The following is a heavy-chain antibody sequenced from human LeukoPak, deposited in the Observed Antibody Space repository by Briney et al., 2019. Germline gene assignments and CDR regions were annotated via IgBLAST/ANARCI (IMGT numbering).Heavy chain of an antibody. CDR1: GYTFTSYD. CDR3: ARESSGYYAFWSGYSHEDAFDI. Sequence: ASVKVSCXASGYTFTSYDINWVRLATGQGLEWMGWMKPNSGSTGYAQKFQGRVTITRNTSISTAYMELSSLRSEDTAVYYCARESSGYYAFWSGYSHEDAFDIWGQGTMVTVSS. CDR2: MKPNSGST. V-gene: IGHV1-8*03. J-gene: IGHJ3*02. D-gene: IGHD3-3*01.